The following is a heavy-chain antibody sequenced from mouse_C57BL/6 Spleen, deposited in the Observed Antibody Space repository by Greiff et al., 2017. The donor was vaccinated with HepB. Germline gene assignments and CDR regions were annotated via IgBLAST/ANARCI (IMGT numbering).Heavy chain of an antibody. Sequence: QVQLKESGPELVKPGASVKISCKASGYAFSSSWMNWVKQRPGKGLEWIGRIYPGDGDTNYNGKFKGKATLTADKSSSTAYMQLSSLTSEDSAVYFCARSLAGDFAYWGQGTLVTVSA. CDR3: ARSLAGDFAY. CDR2: IYPGDGDT. V-gene: IGHV1-82*01. J-gene: IGHJ3*01. D-gene: IGHD4-1*01. CDR1: GYAFSSSW.